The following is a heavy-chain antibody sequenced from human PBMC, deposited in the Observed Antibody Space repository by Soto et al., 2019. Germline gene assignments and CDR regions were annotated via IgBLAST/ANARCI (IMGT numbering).Heavy chain of an antibody. CDR3: ARVSATCWNVDGRDYFDY. CDR2: ISGSGGST. J-gene: IGHJ4*02. Sequence: GGSLRLSCAASGFTFSSYAMSWVRQAPGKGLEWVSAISGSGGSTYYADSVKGRFTISRDNAKNSLFLQMNSLSAEDTAIYYCARVSATCWNVDGRDYFDYWGQGALVTVSS. V-gene: IGHV3-23*01. D-gene: IGHD1-1*01. CDR1: GFTFSSYA.